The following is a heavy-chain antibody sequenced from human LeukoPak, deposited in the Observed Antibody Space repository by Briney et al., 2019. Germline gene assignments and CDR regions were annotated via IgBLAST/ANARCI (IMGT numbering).Heavy chain of an antibody. CDR1: GFTFSSYG. J-gene: IGHJ6*02. CDR2: ISYDGSNK. V-gene: IGHV3-30-3*01. D-gene: IGHD2-15*01. CDR3: ASSLTPFDCYYYGMDV. Sequence: GGSLRLSCAASGFTFSSYGIHWVRQAPGKGLEWVAVISYDGSNKYYTDSVKGRFTISRDNSKNTLFLQMNSLRAEDTAVYYCASSLTPFDCYYYGMDVWGQGTTVTVSS.